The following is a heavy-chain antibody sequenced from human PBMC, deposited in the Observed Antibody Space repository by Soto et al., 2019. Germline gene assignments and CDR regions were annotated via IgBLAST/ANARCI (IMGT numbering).Heavy chain of an antibody. Sequence: ASVKVSCKTSGYTFINYDINWVRQAPGKGLEWMGLMNPKSGKTGYAQKFQGRVSMTRDTSTSTAYMELNSLRSEDTATYYCSRTPGDYWGQGTLVTVSS. D-gene: IGHD2-15*01. CDR2: MNPKSGKT. CDR3: SRTPGDY. J-gene: IGHJ4*02. V-gene: IGHV1-8*01. CDR1: GYTFINYD.